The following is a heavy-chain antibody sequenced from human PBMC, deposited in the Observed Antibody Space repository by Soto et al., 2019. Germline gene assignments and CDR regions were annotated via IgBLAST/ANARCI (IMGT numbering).Heavy chain of an antibody. D-gene: IGHD3-22*01. Sequence: QVHLVQSGAEVKEPGASVKVSCKTSGFTFTTHAIHWLRQAPGQRFEWMGWINAGNGNTKYSQTSQDRITITRDTSANTAYMELSSLTFEDRAVYFCARRNSSGPIDHWGQGTLITVSS. J-gene: IGHJ4*02. CDR3: ARRNSSGPIDH. CDR1: GFTFTTHA. CDR2: INAGNGNT. V-gene: IGHV1-3*01.